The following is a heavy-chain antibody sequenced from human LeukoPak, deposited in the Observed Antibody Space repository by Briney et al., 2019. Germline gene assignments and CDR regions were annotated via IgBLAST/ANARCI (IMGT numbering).Heavy chain of an antibody. D-gene: IGHD4-17*01. CDR1: GFTFSSYW. CDR3: ARETGSAVGSTDFDY. V-gene: IGHV3-74*01. CDR2: INSDGSST. J-gene: IGHJ4*02. Sequence: GGSLRLSCAASGFTFSSYWMHWVRQAPGKGLVWVSRINSDGSSTRYADSVKGRFTISRDNAKNTLYLQMNSLRAEDTAVYYCARETGSAVGSTDFDYWGQGTLVTVSS.